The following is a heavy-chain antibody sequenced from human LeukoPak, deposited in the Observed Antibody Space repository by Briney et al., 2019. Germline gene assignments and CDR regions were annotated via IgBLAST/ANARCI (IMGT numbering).Heavy chain of an antibody. CDR1: GFTFSSYW. Sequence: PRGSLRLSCAASGFTFSSYWMNWARQAPGKGLEWVASINHNGNVNYYVDSVKGRFTISRDNAKNSLYLQMNSLRAEDTAIYYCTRVGYIDEGIDYWGQGTLVTVSS. CDR2: INHNGNVN. J-gene: IGHJ4*02. V-gene: IGHV3-7*04. CDR3: TRVGYIDEGIDY. D-gene: IGHD5-24*01.